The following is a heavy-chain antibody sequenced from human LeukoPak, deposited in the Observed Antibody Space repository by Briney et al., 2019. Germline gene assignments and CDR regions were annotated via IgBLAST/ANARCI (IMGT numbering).Heavy chain of an antibody. CDR3: ATFLVVPGREGRF. CDR2: IGSSSSYI. D-gene: IGHD3-22*01. V-gene: IGHV3-21*01. J-gene: IGHJ3*01. Sequence: PGGSLRLFCGASGFTFSSYSMNWVRQAPGKGLECVSSIGSSSSYIYYADSVKRRLTISRDNAKNSLYLQMNSLGAEDTAVYYCATFLVVPGREGRFWGQGTMVTVSS. CDR1: GFTFSSYS.